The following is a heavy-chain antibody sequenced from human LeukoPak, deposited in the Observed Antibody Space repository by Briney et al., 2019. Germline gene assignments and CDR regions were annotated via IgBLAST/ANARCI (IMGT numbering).Heavy chain of an antibody. D-gene: IGHD1-26*01. CDR1: GFTFSSYE. J-gene: IGHJ6*03. CDR3: AGLGGSYSLYYYYYYMDV. CDR2: ISSSGSTI. Sequence: GGSLRLSCAASGFTFSSYEMNWVRQAPGKGLEWVSYISSSGSTIYYADSVKGRFTISRDNAKNSLYLQMNSLRAEDTAVYYCAGLGGSYSLYYYYYYMDVWGKGTTVTVSS. V-gene: IGHV3-48*03.